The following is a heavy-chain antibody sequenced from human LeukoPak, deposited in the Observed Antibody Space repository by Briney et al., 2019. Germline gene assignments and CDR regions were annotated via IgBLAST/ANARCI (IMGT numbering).Heavy chain of an antibody. CDR2: ISSSSSTI. V-gene: IGHV3-48*04. Sequence: GGSLRLSCAASGFTFSSYSMNWVRQAPGKGLEWVSYISSSSSTIYYADSVKGRFTISRDNAKNSLYLQMNSLRAEDTAVYYCARGGGPLDFDYWGQGTLVTVSS. D-gene: IGHD3-16*01. J-gene: IGHJ4*02. CDR1: GFTFSSYS. CDR3: ARGGGPLDFDY.